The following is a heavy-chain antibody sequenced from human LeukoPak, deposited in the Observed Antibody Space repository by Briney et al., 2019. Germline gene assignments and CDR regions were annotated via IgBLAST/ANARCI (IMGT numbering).Heavy chain of an antibody. Sequence: SETLSLTCAVYGGSFSGYYWSWIRQPPGKGLEWIGEINHSGSTNYNPSLKSRVTISVDTSKNQFSLKLSSVTAADTAVYYCARGQGSWGYYYYYMDVWGKGTTVTVSS. CDR3: ARGQGSWGYYYYYMDV. D-gene: IGHD3-16*01. CDR2: INHSGST. CDR1: GGSFSGYY. V-gene: IGHV4-34*01. J-gene: IGHJ6*03.